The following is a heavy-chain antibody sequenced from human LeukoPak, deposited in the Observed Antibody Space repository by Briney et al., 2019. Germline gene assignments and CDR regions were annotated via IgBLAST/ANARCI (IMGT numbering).Heavy chain of an antibody. CDR2: INPNSGGT. CDR1: GYTFTVYY. CDR3: ARAPYYYDSSGYGVY. J-gene: IGHJ4*02. D-gene: IGHD3-22*01. Sequence: ASVTVSFKASGYTFTVYYMHWVRQAPGQGLEWMGWINPNSGGTNYAQKFQGRVTMTRDTSISTAYMELSRLRSDDTAVYYCARAPYYYDSSGYGVYWGQGTLVTVSS. V-gene: IGHV1-2*02.